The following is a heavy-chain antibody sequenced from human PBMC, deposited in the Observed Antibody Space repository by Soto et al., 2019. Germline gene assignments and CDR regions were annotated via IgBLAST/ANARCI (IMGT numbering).Heavy chain of an antibody. D-gene: IGHD2-21*02. Sequence: VQLQESGPGLVEPSGTLSLTCAVSGDSFNTTDWWSWVRQPPGKGLEWVGEVHPQIGTNYNAALKTRVSISVDKSKRQFSLRLTSVTAADTAVYYCARVRFSVTAGACFDYWGQGTLVTVSS. CDR2: VHPQIGT. V-gene: IGHV4-4*02. CDR3: ARVRFSVTAGACFDY. CDR1: GDSFNTTDW. J-gene: IGHJ4*02.